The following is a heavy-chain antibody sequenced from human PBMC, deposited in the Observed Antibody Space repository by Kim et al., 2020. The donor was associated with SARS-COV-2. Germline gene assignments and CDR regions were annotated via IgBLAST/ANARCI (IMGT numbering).Heavy chain of an antibody. D-gene: IGHD1-1*01. CDR2: VSGSGGST. Sequence: GGSLRLSCAASGFTFSSYAMNWVRQAPGKGLEWVSAVSGSGGSTSYADSMKGRFTISRDNSKNTLYLQMKSLRAEDTAVYYCAKDRSYNCNNEGSSCYWG. V-gene: IGHV3-23*01. CDR1: GFTFSSYA. CDR3: AKDRSYNCNNEGSSCY. J-gene: IGHJ4*01.